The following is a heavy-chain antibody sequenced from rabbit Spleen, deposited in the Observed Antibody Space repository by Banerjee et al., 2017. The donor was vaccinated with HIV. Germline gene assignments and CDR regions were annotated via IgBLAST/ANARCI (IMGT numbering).Heavy chain of an antibody. CDR1: SFSDSSY. CDR3: ARDTSSSFSTYGMDL. J-gene: IGHJ6*01. V-gene: IGHV1S40*01. D-gene: IGHD1-1*01. Sequence: QELVESGGGLVQPGESLKLSFSDSSYMCWVRQAPGKGLEWIACIELGSGAFTYFATWAKGRFTISKTSSTTVTLHMTRLTAADTATYFCARDTSSSFSTYGMDLWGPGTLVTVS. CDR2: IELGSGAFT.